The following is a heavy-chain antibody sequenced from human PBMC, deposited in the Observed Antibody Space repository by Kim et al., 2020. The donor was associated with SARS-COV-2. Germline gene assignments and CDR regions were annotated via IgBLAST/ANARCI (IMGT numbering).Heavy chain of an antibody. D-gene: IGHD3-22*01. V-gene: IGHV4-59*08. Sequence: SETLSLTCTVSGGSISSYYWSWIRQPPGKGLEWIGYIYYSGSTNYNPSLKSRVTISVDTSKNQFSLKLSSVTAADTAVYYCARHGSRYYYDSSHFWWFDPWGQGTLVTVSS. CDR1: GGSISSYY. J-gene: IGHJ5*02. CDR3: ARHGSRYYYDSSHFWWFDP. CDR2: IYYSGST.